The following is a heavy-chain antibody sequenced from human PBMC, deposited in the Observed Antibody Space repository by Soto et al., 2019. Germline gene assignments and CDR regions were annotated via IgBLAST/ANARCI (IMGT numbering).Heavy chain of an antibody. J-gene: IGHJ5*02. V-gene: IGHV4-30-4*01. D-gene: IGHD3-16*02. CDR1: AGSISSGEYY. Sequence: SETLSLTCTISAGSISSGEYYWSWLRQPPGKGLEWIGYNYYSGSTYYNPSLGSRVTISIDTSKNQFSLKLRSVTAADTAVYYCASESVPGYRHHTWFDPWGQGTLVTVSS. CDR2: NYYSGST. CDR3: ASESVPGYRHHTWFDP.